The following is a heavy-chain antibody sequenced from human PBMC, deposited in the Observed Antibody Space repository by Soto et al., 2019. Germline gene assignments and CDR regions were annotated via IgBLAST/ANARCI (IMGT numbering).Heavy chain of an antibody. J-gene: IGHJ4*02. V-gene: IGHV4-34*01. CDR1: GGSFSGYY. CDR3: ASLVVVPAREVAY. D-gene: IGHD2-15*01. Sequence: PSETLSLTCAVYGGSFSGYYWSWIRQPPGKGLEWIGEINHSGSTNYNPSLKSRVTISVDTSKNQFSLKLSSVTAADTAVYYCASLVVVPAREVAYWAQGTLVTFPS. CDR2: INHSGST.